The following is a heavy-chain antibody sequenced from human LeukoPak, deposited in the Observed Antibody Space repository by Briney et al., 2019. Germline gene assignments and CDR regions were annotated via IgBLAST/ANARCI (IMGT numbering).Heavy chain of an antibody. D-gene: IGHD5-12*01. CDR3: ARALGATPSNWFDP. V-gene: IGHV4-34*01. J-gene: IGHJ5*02. CDR1: GGSFSGYY. CDR2: INHSGST. Sequence: IPSETPSLTCAVYGGSFSGYYWSWIRQPPGKGLEWIGEINHSGSTNYNPSLKSRVTISVDTSKNQFSLKLSSVTAADTAVYYCARALGATPSNWFDPWGQGTLVTVSS.